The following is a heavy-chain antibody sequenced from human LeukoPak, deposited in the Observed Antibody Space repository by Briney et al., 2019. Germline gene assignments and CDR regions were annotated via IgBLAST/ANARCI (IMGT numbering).Heavy chain of an antibody. Sequence: GGSLRLSCVASGFTFSSYEMNWVRQAPGKGLEWLSYIGSSDSTTHYADSVKGRFNISRDNAKNSLYLQMNSLRVEDTAVYYCARDGTPNYSSGWVYMDVWGEGTTVTISS. J-gene: IGHJ6*03. CDR1: GFTFSSYE. V-gene: IGHV3-48*03. CDR3: ARDGTPNYSSGWVYMDV. D-gene: IGHD6-25*01. CDR2: IGSSDSTT.